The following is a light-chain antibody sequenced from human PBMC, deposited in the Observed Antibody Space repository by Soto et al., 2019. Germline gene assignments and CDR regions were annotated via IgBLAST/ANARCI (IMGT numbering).Light chain of an antibody. CDR1: NSDVGGYNL. CDR3: CSYAGSGTYV. J-gene: IGLJ1*01. CDR2: EAT. V-gene: IGLV2-23*01. Sequence: QSALTQPASVSGSPGQSITISCTGTNSDVGGYNLVSWYQHHPGEGPKLMIYEATKRPSGLSNRFSGSKSGNTASLTISRLQPEDEADYYCCSYAGSGTYVFGTGTKLTVL.